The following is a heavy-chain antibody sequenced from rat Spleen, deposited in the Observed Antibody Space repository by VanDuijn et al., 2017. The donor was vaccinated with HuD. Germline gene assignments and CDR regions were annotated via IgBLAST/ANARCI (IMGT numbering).Heavy chain of an antibody. D-gene: IGHD1-12*03. V-gene: IGHV5-25*01. CDR3: ARRVMPTNWYAY. Sequence: EVQLVESGGGLVQPGRSLKVSCEASGFTFRNFDMAWVRQAPQMGLEWVASISSGGGDTYYPDSVRGRFTISRDNSKSTLYLQVDSLRSEDTATYYCARRVMPTNWYAYWGQGTLVTVSS. CDR2: ISSGGGDT. CDR1: GFTFRNFD. J-gene: IGHJ3*01.